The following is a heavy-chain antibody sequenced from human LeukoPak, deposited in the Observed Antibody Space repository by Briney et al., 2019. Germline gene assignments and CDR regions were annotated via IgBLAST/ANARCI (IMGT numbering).Heavy chain of an antibody. D-gene: IGHD2-2*01. Sequence: PSETLSLTCAVYGGSFSGYYWSWIRQPPGKGLEWIGEINHSGSTNYNPSLKSRVTISVDTSKNQFSLKLSSVTAADTAVYYCAAGGKGYCSSTSCYYDWGQGTLVTVSS. CDR1: GGSFSGYY. CDR2: INHSGST. J-gene: IGHJ4*02. V-gene: IGHV4-34*01. CDR3: AAGGKGYCSSTSCYYD.